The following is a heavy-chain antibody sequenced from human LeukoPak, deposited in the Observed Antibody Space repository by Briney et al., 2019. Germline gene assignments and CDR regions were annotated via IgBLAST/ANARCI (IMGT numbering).Heavy chain of an antibody. J-gene: IGHJ4*02. D-gene: IGHD3-3*01. Sequence: ASLKLSCKASGYTFTSYGMRWVRQAPGQGLEWMGWISAYRSNTNYAHTLQGRFTMTTDTSTSTAYMQLRSLRSDDTAVYYCARVLFMIFVVAPFGYWGQGTLVTVSS. V-gene: IGHV1-18*01. CDR2: ISAYRSNT. CDR1: GYTFTSYG. CDR3: ARVLFMIFVVAPFGY.